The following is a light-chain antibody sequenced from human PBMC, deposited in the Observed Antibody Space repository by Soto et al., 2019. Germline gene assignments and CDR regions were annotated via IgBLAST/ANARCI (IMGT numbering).Light chain of an antibody. CDR2: GAS. CDR3: QQYDNWPLT. CDR1: QSVSSN. Sequence: EIVMTQSPATLPVSSGERATLSCRASQSVSSNLAWYQQKPGQAPRFLIYGASTRATGIPARSSGSGSGTEFTLTISSLQSEDFAVYYCQQYDNWPLTFGGGTKVDIK. V-gene: IGKV3-15*01. J-gene: IGKJ4*01.